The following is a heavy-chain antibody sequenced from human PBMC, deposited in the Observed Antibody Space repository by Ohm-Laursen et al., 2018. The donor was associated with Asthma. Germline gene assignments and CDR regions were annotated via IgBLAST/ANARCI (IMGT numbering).Heavy chain of an antibody. V-gene: IGHV4-31*03. Sequence: SQTLSLTCTVSGGSISSGGYYWSWIRQHPGKGLEWIGYIYYSGSTYYNPSLKSRVTISVDTSKNQFSLKLSSVTAADTAVYYCARVYVVRGVVPDYYGMDVWGQGTTVTVSS. J-gene: IGHJ6*02. D-gene: IGHD3-10*01. CDR1: GGSISSGGYY. CDR3: ARVYVVRGVVPDYYGMDV. CDR2: IYYSGST.